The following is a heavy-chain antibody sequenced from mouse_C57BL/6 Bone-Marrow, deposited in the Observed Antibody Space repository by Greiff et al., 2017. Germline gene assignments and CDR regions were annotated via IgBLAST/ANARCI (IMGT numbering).Heavy chain of an antibody. J-gene: IGHJ4*01. CDR1: GFNIKDDY. Sequence: VQLKESGAELVRPGASVKLSCTASGFNIKDDYMHWVKQRPEQGLEWIGWIDPENGDTEYASKFQGKATITADTSSNTAYLQLSSLTSENTAVYYCTARLITTLDYWGQGTTVTVSS. V-gene: IGHV14-4*01. CDR2: IDPENGDT. CDR3: TARLITTLDY. D-gene: IGHD1-1*01.